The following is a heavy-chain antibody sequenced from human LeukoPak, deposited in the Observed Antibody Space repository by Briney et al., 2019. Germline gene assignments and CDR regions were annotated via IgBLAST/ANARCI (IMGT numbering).Heavy chain of an antibody. J-gene: IGHJ5*02. Sequence: SETLSLTCAVYGGSFSGYYWSWIRQLPGKGLEWIGEINHSGSTNYNPSLKSRVTISVDTSKNQFSLKLSSVTAADTAVYYCARRDYCTSTTCYESYNWFDPWGQGTLVTVSS. D-gene: IGHD2-2*01. V-gene: IGHV4-34*01. CDR1: GGSFSGYY. CDR2: INHSGST. CDR3: ARRDYCTSTTCYESYNWFDP.